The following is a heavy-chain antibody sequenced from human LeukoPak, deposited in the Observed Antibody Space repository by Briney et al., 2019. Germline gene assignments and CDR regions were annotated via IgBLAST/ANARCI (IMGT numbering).Heavy chain of an antibody. D-gene: IGHD3-22*01. CDR3: ARRRYYDSTGYLD. CDR2: IYYTGST. Sequence: SETLSLTCTISGGFISSSSYYWGWIRQPPGKGLEWIGDIYYTGSTYYNASLKSRVSISIDTSHNHFSLKLSSVTAADTALYYCARRRYYDSTGYLDWGQGTLVTVSS. J-gene: IGHJ1*01. V-gene: IGHV4-39*02. CDR1: GGFISSSSYY.